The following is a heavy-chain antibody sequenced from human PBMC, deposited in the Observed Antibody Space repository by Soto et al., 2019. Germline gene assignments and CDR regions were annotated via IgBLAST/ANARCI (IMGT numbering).Heavy chain of an antibody. V-gene: IGHV3-30-3*01. D-gene: IGHD6-13*01. CDR3: ARGSIAAAGTSPYGMDV. Sequence: SGGSLRLSCAASGFTFSSYAMHWVRQAPGKGLEWVAVISYDGSNKYYADSVKGRFTISRDNSKNTLYLQMNSLRAEDTAVYYCARGSIAAAGTSPYGMDVWGQGTTVTVSS. CDR2: ISYDGSNK. J-gene: IGHJ6*02. CDR1: GFTFSSYA.